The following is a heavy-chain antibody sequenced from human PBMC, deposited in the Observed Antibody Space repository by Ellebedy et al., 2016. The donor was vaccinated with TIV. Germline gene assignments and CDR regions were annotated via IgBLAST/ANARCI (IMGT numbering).Heavy chain of an antibody. D-gene: IGHD7-27*01. Sequence: GESLKISCAASGFPFRRHEMNWVRQAPGKGLEWVSYITFNGNTIYYADSVKGRFTISRDNAKNSLYLQMNSLRVEDTAVYYCARDVNWALDYWGQGILVTVSS. CDR2: ITFNGNTI. V-gene: IGHV3-48*03. CDR1: GFPFRRHE. J-gene: IGHJ4*02. CDR3: ARDVNWALDY.